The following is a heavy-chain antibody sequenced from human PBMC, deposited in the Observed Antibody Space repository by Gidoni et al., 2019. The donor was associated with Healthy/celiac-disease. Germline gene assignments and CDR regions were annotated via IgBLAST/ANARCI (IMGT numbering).Heavy chain of an antibody. V-gene: IGHV1-24*01. CDR1: GYTLTELS. CDR3: ATSSYGIVVVSDAFDI. CDR2: FDPEDGKA. Sequence: QVQLVQSGAEVKKPGASVKVPCKVSGYTLTELSMHWVRQAPGKGLEWMGGFDPEDGKAIYAQKFQGRVTMTEDTSTDTAYMELSSLRSEDTAVYYCATSSYGIVVVSDAFDIWGQGTMVTVFS. J-gene: IGHJ3*02. D-gene: IGHD3-22*01.